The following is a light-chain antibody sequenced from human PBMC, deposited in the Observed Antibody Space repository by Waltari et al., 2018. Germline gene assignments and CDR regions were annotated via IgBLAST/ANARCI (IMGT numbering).Light chain of an antibody. V-gene: IGKV1-5*01. CDR3: QQYNNFPYT. CDR2: EAS. CDR1: QSISDW. J-gene: IGKJ2*01. Sequence: DIQMTQSPSPLSASVGDRVPIPCRASQSISDWLAWYQQKPGKAPKLLIHEASNLENGVPSRFSGSGSGTEFTLTISSLQPDDFATYYCQQYNNFPYTFGQGTKLEIK.